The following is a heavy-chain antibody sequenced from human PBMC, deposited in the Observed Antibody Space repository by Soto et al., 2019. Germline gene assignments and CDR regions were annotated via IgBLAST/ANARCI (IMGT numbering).Heavy chain of an antibody. V-gene: IGHV3-23*01. CDR1: GFTFSSYA. CDR3: AKTTAKRAQYYPYSYGQRGRVYFDY. CDR2: ISGSGGST. J-gene: IGHJ4*02. Sequence: EVQLLESGGGLVQPGGSLRLSCAASGFTFSSYAMSWVRQAPGKGLEWVSAISGSGGSTYYADSVKGRFTISRDNSKNTLCLQMNSLGAEDTAEYYWAKTTAKRAQYYPYSYGQRGRVYFDYWGQGTLVTVSS. D-gene: IGHD5-18*01.